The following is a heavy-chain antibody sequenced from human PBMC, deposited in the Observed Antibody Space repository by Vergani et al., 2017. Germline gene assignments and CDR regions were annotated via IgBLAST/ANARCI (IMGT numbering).Heavy chain of an antibody. CDR3: ARDSDCSGGSCYDY. J-gene: IGHJ4*02. Sequence: QVQLQESGPGLVKPSQTLSLTCTVSGGSISSGGYYWSWIRQHPGKGLEWIGYIYYSGSTYYNPSLKSRVTISVDTSKNQFSLKLSSVTAADTAVYYCARDSDCSGGSCYDYWGQGTLVTVSS. CDR2: IYYSGST. D-gene: IGHD2-15*01. CDR1: GGSISSGGYY. V-gene: IGHV4-31*03.